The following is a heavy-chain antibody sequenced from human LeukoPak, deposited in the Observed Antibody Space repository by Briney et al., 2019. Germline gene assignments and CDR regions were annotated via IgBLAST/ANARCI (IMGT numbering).Heavy chain of an antibody. CDR3: ATLMYSSGWPLDY. CDR1: AGSISSSSYY. CDR2: IYYSGST. J-gene: IGHJ4*03. Sequence: SETLSLTCTVSAGSISSSSYYWAWIRQPPGKGLEWIGSIYYSGSTYYNPSLKSRVTISVDTSKNQFSLKLSSVTAADTAVYYCATLMYSSGWPLDYWGHGTLVTVSS. D-gene: IGHD6-19*01. V-gene: IGHV4-39*01.